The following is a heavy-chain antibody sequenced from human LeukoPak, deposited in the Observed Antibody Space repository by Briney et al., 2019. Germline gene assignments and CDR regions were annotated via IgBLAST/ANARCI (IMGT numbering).Heavy chain of an antibody. D-gene: IGHD1-26*01. CDR3: VKDLGRYRNNCFDY. V-gene: IGHV3-23*01. J-gene: IGHJ4*02. CDR1: GFTFSSYA. CDR2: ISGSGSGT. Sequence: PGGSLRLSCAASGFTFSSYAMSWVRQAPEEGLEWVSTISGSGSGTYYADSVKGRFTIARDDSKNTLYLQMNSLRAEDTAVYYCVKDLGRYRNNCFDYWGQGTLVTVSS.